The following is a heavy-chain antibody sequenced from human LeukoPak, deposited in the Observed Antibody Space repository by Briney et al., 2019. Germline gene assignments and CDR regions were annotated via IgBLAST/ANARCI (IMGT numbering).Heavy chain of an antibody. CDR1: GFTFSTYA. D-gene: IGHD2-2*01. Sequence: GGSLRLSCAASGFTFSTYALSRVRHAPGEGLEWVSGLCGSGGSTWYADSVKGRFTISRDNSKNVVYLHMMSRRAEDTAVFYCARFEGLCGSANTCYHFDCWGQGTLVTVSS. V-gene: IGHV3-23*01. CDR2: LCGSGGST. J-gene: IGHJ4*02. CDR3: ARFEGLCGSANTCYHFDC.